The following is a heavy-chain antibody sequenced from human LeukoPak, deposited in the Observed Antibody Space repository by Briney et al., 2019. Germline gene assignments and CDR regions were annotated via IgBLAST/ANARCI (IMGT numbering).Heavy chain of an antibody. CDR2: IRGRSDTI. V-gene: IGHV3-48*02. CDR1: GFTFSDYP. Sequence: PGGSLRLSCAASGFTFSDYPMNWVRQAPGKGLEWVAHIRGRSDTISYADSVKGRFTISRDNAKNSLYLLMNSLRDEDTAVYYCARDDAFAFDIWGQGTTVTVSS. D-gene: IGHD3-16*01. CDR3: ARDDAFAFDI. J-gene: IGHJ3*02.